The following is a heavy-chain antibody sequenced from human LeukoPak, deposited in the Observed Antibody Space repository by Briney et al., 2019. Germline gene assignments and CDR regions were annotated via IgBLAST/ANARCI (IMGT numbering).Heavy chain of an antibody. V-gene: IGHV3-30*02. CDR1: GFTFRNYA. J-gene: IGHJ3*02. D-gene: IGHD3-3*01. CDR2: IRYDGSNK. Sequence: GGSLRLSCAASGFTFRNYAMHWVRQAPGKGLEWVAFIRYDGSNKYYADSVKGRFTISRDNSKNTLYLQMNSLRAEDTAVYYCAKEALGITIFGDDAFDIWGQGTMVTVSS. CDR3: AKEALGITIFGDDAFDI.